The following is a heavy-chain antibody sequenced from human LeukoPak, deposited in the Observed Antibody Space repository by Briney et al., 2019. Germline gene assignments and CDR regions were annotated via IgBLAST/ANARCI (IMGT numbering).Heavy chain of an antibody. CDR1: GYTFTSYY. D-gene: IGHD3-22*01. CDR2: INPSGGRT. Sequence: ASVKVSCKASGYTFTSYYMHWVRQAPGQGPEWMGIINPSGGRTSYEQKFQGRVTTTRDMSTSTVYMELSSLRSEDTAVYYCARGVVGGQWLLYYFDYWGQGTLVTVSS. CDR3: ARGVVGGQWLLYYFDY. V-gene: IGHV1-46*01. J-gene: IGHJ4*02.